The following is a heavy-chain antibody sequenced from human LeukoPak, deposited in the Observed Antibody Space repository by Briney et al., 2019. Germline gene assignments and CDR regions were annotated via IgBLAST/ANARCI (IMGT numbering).Heavy chain of an antibody. V-gene: IGHV3-48*02. CDR3: ARDVLVAAVLDY. CDR2: ISSNSTI. Sequence: GGSLRLSCAASGFTFSSYSMNWVRQAPGKGLEWVSYISSNSTIYYADSVKGRFTISRDNAKNSLYLQMNSLRDEDTAVYYCARDVLVAAVLDYWGQGTLVTVSS. CDR1: GFTFSSYS. D-gene: IGHD2-15*01. J-gene: IGHJ4*02.